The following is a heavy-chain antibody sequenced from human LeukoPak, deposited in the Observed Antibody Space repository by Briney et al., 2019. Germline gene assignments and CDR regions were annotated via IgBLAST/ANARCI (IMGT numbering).Heavy chain of an antibody. Sequence: PGGSLRLSCAASGFMFSRYGMSWVRQTPGKGLEWVSAISGSGGSTYYTDSVKGRFTISRDNSKNTLYLQMNTLRVEDTAVYYCAKSKEDCCGSFDPWGQGTLVTVSS. V-gene: IGHV3-23*01. J-gene: IGHJ5*02. CDR3: AKSKEDCCGSFDP. CDR2: ISGSGGST. CDR1: GFMFSRYG. D-gene: IGHD2-15*01.